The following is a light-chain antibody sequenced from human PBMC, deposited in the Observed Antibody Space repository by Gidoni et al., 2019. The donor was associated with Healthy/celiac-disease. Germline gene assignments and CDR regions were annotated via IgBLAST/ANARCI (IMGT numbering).Light chain of an antibody. CDR1: QSISSW. Sequence: DIQMTQSPSTLSASVGDRVTITCRASQSISSWLDWYQQKPGKAPKLLIYKASSLESGVPSRFSGSGSGTEFTLTISSLQPDDFATYYCQQYNSYSWTFAQXTKVEIK. V-gene: IGKV1-5*03. J-gene: IGKJ1*01. CDR3: QQYNSYSWT. CDR2: KAS.